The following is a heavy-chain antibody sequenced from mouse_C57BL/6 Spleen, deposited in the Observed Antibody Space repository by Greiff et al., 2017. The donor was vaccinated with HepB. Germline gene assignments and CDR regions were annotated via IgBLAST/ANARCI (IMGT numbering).Heavy chain of an antibody. D-gene: IGHD2-1*01. CDR3: ARLYYGNDYAMDY. CDR1: GYTFTSYW. CDR2: IDPSDSHT. Sequence: VQLQQPGAELVKPGASVKLSCKASGYTFTSYWMQWVKQRPGQGLEWIGEIDPSDSHTNYNQKFKGKATLTVDTSSSTAYMQLSSLTSEDSAVYYCARLYYGNDYAMDYWGQGTSVTVSS. V-gene: IGHV1-50*01. J-gene: IGHJ4*01.